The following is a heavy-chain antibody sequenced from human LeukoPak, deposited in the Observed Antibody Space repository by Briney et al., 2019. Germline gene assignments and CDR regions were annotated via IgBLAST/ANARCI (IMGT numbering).Heavy chain of an antibody. V-gene: IGHV4-34*01. D-gene: IGHD6-19*01. CDR3: ARSLYSSGWYVHYYFDY. J-gene: IGHJ4*02. CDR1: GGSFSGYY. Sequence: PSETLSLTCAVYGGSFSGYYWSWIRQPPGKGLEWIGEINHSGSTNYNPSLKSRVTISVDTSKNQFSLKLSSVTAADTAVYYCARSLYSSGWYVHYYFDYWGQGTLVTVSS. CDR2: INHSGST.